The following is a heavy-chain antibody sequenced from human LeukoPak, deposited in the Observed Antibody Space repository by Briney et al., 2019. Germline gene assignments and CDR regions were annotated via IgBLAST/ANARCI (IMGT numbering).Heavy chain of an antibody. J-gene: IGHJ5*02. D-gene: IGHD3-3*01. CDR1: GGSISSYY. CDR3: AREDPYDFWSGYYLFDP. Sequence: ASETLSLTCTVSGGSISSYYWSWIRQPAGKGLEWIGRIYTSGSTNYNPSLNSPVSMSVATSKTQFSLKLSSVTAADTAVYYCAREDPYDFWSGYYLFDPWGQGTLVTVSS. CDR2: IYTSGST. V-gene: IGHV4-4*07.